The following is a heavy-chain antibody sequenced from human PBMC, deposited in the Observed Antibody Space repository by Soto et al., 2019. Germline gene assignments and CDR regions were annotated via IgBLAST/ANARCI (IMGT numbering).Heavy chain of an antibody. Sequence: QVQLVQSGAEVKKPGSSVKVSCKASGGTFSSYAISRVRQAPGQGLEWMGGIIPIFGTANYAQKFQGRVTITADESTSTAYMELSSLRSEDTAVYYCARGPGGITMVRGVTYGYDYWGQGTLVTVSS. CDR1: GGTFSSYA. CDR3: ARGPGGITMVRGVTYGYDY. D-gene: IGHD3-10*01. V-gene: IGHV1-69*01. J-gene: IGHJ4*02. CDR2: IIPIFGTA.